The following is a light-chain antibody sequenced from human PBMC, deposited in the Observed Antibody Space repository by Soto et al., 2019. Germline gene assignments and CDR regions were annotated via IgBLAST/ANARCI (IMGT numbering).Light chain of an antibody. CDR2: EVS. Sequence: QSVLGQPSSVSGSPGQPIPIPCTGTSTDVGGYNYVSWYQHHTGKAPKLIIYEVSNRPSRVSDRFSGSNPRNKASPINSTLEAGDEADDYCGSYPGTGTPFVFGAGPKGTVL. CDR3: GSYPGTGTPFV. V-gene: IGLV2-14*01. CDR1: STDVGGYNY. J-gene: IGLJ1*01.